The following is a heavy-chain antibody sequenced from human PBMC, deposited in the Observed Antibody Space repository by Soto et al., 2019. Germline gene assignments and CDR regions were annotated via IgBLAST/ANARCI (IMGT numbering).Heavy chain of an antibody. CDR1: GCTFSSYA. Sequence: PGGSLRLSCAASGCTFSSYAMHWVRQAQGKGLEWVAVISYDGSNKYYADSVKGRFTISRDNSKNTLYLQMNSLRAEDTAVYYCAREVIVVETAPAFDIWGQGTMVTVSS. V-gene: IGHV3-30-3*01. J-gene: IGHJ3*02. CDR3: AREVIVVETAPAFDI. CDR2: ISYDGSNK. D-gene: IGHD2-21*02.